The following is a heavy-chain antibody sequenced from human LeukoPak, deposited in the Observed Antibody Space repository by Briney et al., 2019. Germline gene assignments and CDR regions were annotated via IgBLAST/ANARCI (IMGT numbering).Heavy chain of an antibody. J-gene: IGHJ3*02. D-gene: IGHD1-7*01. Sequence: SETPSLTCAVYGGSFSGYYWSWIRQPPGKGLEWIGEINHSGSTNYNPSLKSRVTISVDTSKNQFSLKLSSVTAADTAVYYCARHRSHWNYRAFDIWGQGTMVTVSS. CDR1: GGSFSGYY. CDR3: ARHRSHWNYRAFDI. V-gene: IGHV4-34*01. CDR2: INHSGST.